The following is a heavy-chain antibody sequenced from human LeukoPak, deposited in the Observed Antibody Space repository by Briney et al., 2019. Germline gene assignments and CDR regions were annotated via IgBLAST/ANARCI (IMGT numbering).Heavy chain of an antibody. CDR1: GYTLTSYY. Sequence: ASVKVSCKASGYTLTSYYIHWVRQAPGQGLEWMGIIIPSGGTTNYAQKFQGRVTMTSDTSTSTIYMELSSLRSEDTAVYYCAREKSSSGLDYWGQGTLVTVSS. J-gene: IGHJ4*02. CDR2: IIPSGGTT. V-gene: IGHV1-46*01. D-gene: IGHD3/OR15-3a*01. CDR3: AREKSSSGLDY.